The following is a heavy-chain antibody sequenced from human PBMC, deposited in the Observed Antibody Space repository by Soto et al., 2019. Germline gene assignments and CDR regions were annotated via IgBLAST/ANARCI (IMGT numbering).Heavy chain of an antibody. V-gene: IGHV3-23*01. CDR3: AKASDSSWPYYFDS. J-gene: IGHJ4*02. CDR1: GFSFSSYV. CDR2: MTDTGGST. Sequence: EVQLLESGGGLVQPGGSLRLSCTASGFSFSSYVMAWVRQAPGKGLEWVSAMTDTGGSTYYPDSVKGRFTISRDNSERTLYLPMSSLRAEDTAVYYCAKASDSSWPYYFDSWGQGTLVTVSS. D-gene: IGHD6-13*01.